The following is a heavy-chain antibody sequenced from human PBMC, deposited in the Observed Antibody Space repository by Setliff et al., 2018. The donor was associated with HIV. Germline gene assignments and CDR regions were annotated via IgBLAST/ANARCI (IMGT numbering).Heavy chain of an antibody. D-gene: IGHD6-19*01. J-gene: IGHJ6*02. CDR1: GNSISSGYY. Sequence: KPSETLSLTCVVPGNSISSGYYWGWVRQPPGKGLEWIGSIYHTGSTYYNPSPKSRVTISVDTSKNQFSLNLSSVTAADTAVYYCARQFTVQWLVSTYGMDVWGQGTTVTVS. CDR2: IYHTGST. CDR3: ARQFTVQWLVSTYGMDV. V-gene: IGHV4-38-2*01.